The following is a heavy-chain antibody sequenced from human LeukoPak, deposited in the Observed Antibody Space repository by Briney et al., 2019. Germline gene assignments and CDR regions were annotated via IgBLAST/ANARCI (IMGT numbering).Heavy chain of an antibody. J-gene: IGHJ4*02. CDR3: ARDGCSSTSCYRYFDY. CDR1: GFTFSSYS. V-gene: IGHV3-21*01. D-gene: IGHD2-2*02. CDR2: ISSSSSYI. Sequence: GSLRLSCAASGFTFSSYSMNWVRQAPGKGLEWVSSISSSSSYIYYADSVKGRFTISRDNAKNSLYLQMNSLRAEDTAVYYCARDGCSSTSCYRYFDYWGQGTLVTVSS.